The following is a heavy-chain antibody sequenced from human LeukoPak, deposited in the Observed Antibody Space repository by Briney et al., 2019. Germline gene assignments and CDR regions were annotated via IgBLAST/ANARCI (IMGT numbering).Heavy chain of an antibody. CDR2: ISYDGSNK. Sequence: PGGSLRLSCAASGFTFSSYAMHWVRQAPGKGLEWVAVISYDGSNKYYADSVKGRFTIPRDNSKNTPYLQMNSLGAEETAVYYCASGLPADMRLPDIPSYSSGWYDLDYWGQGTLVTVSS. V-gene: IGHV3-30-3*01. CDR3: ASGLPADMRLPDIPSYSSGWYDLDY. D-gene: IGHD6-19*01. CDR1: GFTFSSYA. J-gene: IGHJ4*02.